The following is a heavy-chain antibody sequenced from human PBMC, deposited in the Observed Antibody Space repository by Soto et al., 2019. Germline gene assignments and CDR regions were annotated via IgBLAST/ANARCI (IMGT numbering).Heavy chain of an antibody. CDR2: IIPIFGTA. Sequence: GASVKVSCKASGGTFSSYAISWVRQAPGQGLEWMGGIIPIFGTANYAQKFQGRVTITADKSTSTAYMELSSLRSEDTAVYYCARDQAPDYSNYVFSVRFDPWGQGTLVTVSS. D-gene: IGHD4-4*01. CDR1: GGTFSSYA. J-gene: IGHJ5*02. V-gene: IGHV1-69*06. CDR3: ARDQAPDYSNYVFSVRFDP.